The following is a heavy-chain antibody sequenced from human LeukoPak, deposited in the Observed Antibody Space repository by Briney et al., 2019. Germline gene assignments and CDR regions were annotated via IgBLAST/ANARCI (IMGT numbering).Heavy chain of an antibody. J-gene: IGHJ4*02. Sequence: GGSLRLSCAASGFTFSSYWVHWVRQAPGKGLVWVSRINSDGSSTSYADSVKGRFTISRDNAKNTLYLQMNSLRAEDTAVYYCARDQQAAAAPYFDYWGQGTLVTVSS. CDR1: GFTFSSYW. V-gene: IGHV3-74*01. D-gene: IGHD6-13*01. CDR2: INSDGSST. CDR3: ARDQQAAAAPYFDY.